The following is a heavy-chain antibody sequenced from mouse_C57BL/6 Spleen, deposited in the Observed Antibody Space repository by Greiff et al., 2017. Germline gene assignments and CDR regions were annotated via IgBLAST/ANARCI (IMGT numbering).Heavy chain of an antibody. J-gene: IGHJ1*03. Sequence: VQLQQSGAELMKPGASVKLSCKATGYTFTGYWIEWVKQRPGHGLEWIGEILPGSGSTNYNEKLKGKATFTADTSSNTAYMQLSSLTTEDSAIYYCARRSPFYGSSYGWYFDVWGTGTTVTVSS. D-gene: IGHD1-1*01. CDR1: GYTFTGYW. V-gene: IGHV1-9*01. CDR3: ARRSPFYGSSYGWYFDV. CDR2: ILPGSGST.